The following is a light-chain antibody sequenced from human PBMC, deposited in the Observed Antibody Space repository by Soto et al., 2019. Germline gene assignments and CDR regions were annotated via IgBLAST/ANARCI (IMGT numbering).Light chain of an antibody. Sequence: DIQMTQSPSSLPASVGDRVTLTCRASQSISTYLNWYQQKPGKAPKLLIYAASSLQSGFPTRLSGSGSGTDLTLTISSLHPEDFATYDCHQSYTIPYIVGQGTKLEI. CDR1: QSISTY. J-gene: IGKJ2*01. CDR3: HQSYTIPYI. V-gene: IGKV1-39*01. CDR2: AAS.